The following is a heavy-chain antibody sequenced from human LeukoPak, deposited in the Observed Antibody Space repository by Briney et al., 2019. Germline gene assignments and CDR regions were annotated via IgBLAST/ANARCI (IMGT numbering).Heavy chain of an antibody. CDR2: LYNSVST. CDR3: ARNTSGNWFDT. Sequence: PSETLSLTCTVSGSPISSGDYWGWIRQPPGKGLEWIGSLYNSVSTHYNPSFKSRVTMSVDTSKNQFSLKLRFVTDADTAVYYCARNTSGNWFDTWSQGTLVTVS. V-gene: IGHV4-38-2*02. J-gene: IGHJ5*02. CDR1: GSPISSGDY.